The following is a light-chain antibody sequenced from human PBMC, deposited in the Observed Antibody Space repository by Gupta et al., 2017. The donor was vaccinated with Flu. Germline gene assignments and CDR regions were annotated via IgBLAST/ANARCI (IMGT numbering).Light chain of an antibody. CDR3: KQRNQFPCT. J-gene: IGKJ1*01. Sequence: AHSDVTSYLGWFQQRPGQPPRLLIYKTSNRASGVPDRFSGSGAGTDFTLNISSVEAEDVGVYYCKQRNQFPCTFGQGTXVEIK. CDR2: KTS. CDR1: AHSDVTSY. V-gene: IGKV2-24*01.